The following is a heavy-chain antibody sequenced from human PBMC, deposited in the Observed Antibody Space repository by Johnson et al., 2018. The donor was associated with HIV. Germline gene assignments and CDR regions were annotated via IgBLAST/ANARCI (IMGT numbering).Heavy chain of an antibody. J-gene: IGHJ3*02. Sequence: VQLVESGGGLVQPGGSLRLSCAASGFTFSGYDMHWVRQATGKGLEWVSAIGTAGDTYYPGSVKGRFTLSRENAANSLSLQMNSLRAEDTAVYYCARVGDRVIWFGGLDAFDIWGQGTMVTVSS. CDR1: GFTFSGYD. CDR2: IGTAGDT. V-gene: IGHV3-13*01. D-gene: IGHD3-10*01. CDR3: ARVGDRVIWFGGLDAFDI.